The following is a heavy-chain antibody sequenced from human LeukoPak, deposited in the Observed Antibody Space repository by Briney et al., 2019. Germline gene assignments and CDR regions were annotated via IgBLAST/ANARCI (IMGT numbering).Heavy chain of an antibody. J-gene: IGHJ4*02. CDR2: MKQDGSEK. V-gene: IGHV3-7*01. D-gene: IGHD1-1*01. Sequence: GGSLRLSCAASGFTFRSYWMSWVRAAAEKGLEWVASMKQDGSEKYYVDSVKGRFTISRDNAKSSLYLQMNSLRAEDTAVYYCARDVTGYVDYWGQGTLVTVSS. CDR1: GFTFRSYW. CDR3: ARDVTGYVDY.